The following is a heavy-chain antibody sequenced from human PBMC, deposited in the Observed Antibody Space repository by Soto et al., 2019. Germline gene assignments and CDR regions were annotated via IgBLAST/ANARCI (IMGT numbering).Heavy chain of an antibody. CDR3: ARARGGDSGDYASLFDR. CDR1: GGSVSIGDYL. CDR2: IHDSGNT. J-gene: IGHJ5*02. Sequence: SETLSLTCTVFGGSVSIGDYLWSWIRQRPGKGLEWIGYIHDSGNTYYNPSLKSRVTISLDTSKNQFSLKVTSMTAADTAVYFCARARGGDSGDYASLFDRWGQGNLITVSS. V-gene: IGHV4-30-4*01. D-gene: IGHD4-17*01.